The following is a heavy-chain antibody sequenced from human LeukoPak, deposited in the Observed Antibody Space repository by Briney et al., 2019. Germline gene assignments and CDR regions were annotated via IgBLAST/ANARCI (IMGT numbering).Heavy chain of an antibody. V-gene: IGHV1-8*01. D-gene: IGHD6-13*01. J-gene: IGHJ5*02. CDR1: GYTFTSYD. Sequence: ASVKVPCKASGYTFTSYDINWVRQATGQGLEWMGWMNPNSGNTGYAQKFQGRVTMTRNTSISTAYMELSSLRSEDTAVYYCARGLQHDGSSSWYDWFAPWGQGTLVTVSS. CDR3: ARGLQHDGSSSWYDWFAP. CDR2: MNPNSGNT.